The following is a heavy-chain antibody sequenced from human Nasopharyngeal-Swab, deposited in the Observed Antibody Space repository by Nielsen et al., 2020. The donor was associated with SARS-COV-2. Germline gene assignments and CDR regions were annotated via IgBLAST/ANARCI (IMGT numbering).Heavy chain of an antibody. CDR1: GFTFSSYG. CDR3: AREDTAMVVDY. V-gene: IGHV3-33*01. J-gene: IGHJ4*02. CDR2: IWYDGSNK. D-gene: IGHD5-18*01. Sequence: GESLKISSAASGFTFSSYGMHWVRQAPGKGLEWVAVIWYDGSNKYYADSVKGRFTISRDNSKNTLYLQMNSLRAEDTAVYYCAREDTAMVVDYWGQGTLVTVSS.